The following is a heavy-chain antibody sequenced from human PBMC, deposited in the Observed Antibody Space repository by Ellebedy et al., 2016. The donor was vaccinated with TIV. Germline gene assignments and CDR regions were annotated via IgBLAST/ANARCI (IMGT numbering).Heavy chain of an antibody. Sequence: MPSETLSLTCTVSGGSISSYYWSWIRQPPGKGLEWIGYIYYSGSTNYNPSLKSRVTISVDTSKNQFSLKLSSVTAADTAVYYCARQGGYATNYYYYYGMDVWGQGTTVTVSS. CDR2: IYYSGST. J-gene: IGHJ6*02. CDR3: ARQGGYATNYYYYYGMDV. D-gene: IGHD5-18*01. V-gene: IGHV4-59*08. CDR1: GGSISSYY.